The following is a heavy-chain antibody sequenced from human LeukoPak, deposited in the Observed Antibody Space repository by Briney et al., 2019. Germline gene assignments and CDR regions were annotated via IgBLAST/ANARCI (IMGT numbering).Heavy chain of an antibody. CDR2: IWSDGSNK. CDR3: ARGASIAAAGTGEKSNWFDP. V-gene: IGHV3-33*01. CDR1: GFTFSSYG. J-gene: IGHJ5*02. Sequence: PGRSLRLSCAASGFTFSSYGMHWVRQAPGKGLEWVSAIWSDGSNKYHADSVKGRFTISRDNSKNTLYLQMNSLRVEDTAVYYCARGASIAAAGTGEKSNWFDPWGQGTLVTVSS. D-gene: IGHD6-13*01.